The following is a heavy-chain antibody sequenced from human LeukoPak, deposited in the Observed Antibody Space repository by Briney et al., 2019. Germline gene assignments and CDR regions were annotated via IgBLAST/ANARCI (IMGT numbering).Heavy chain of an antibody. V-gene: IGHV4-34*01. CDR2: INHSGST. CDR1: GGSFSGYY. CDR3: ASSEGYYYYGMDV. J-gene: IGHJ6*02. Sequence: SSETLSLTCAVYGGSFSGYYWSWIRQPPGKGLEWIGEINHSGSTNYNPSLKSRVTISVDTSKNQFSLKLSSVTAADTAVYYCASSEGYYYYGMDVWGQGTMVTVSS.